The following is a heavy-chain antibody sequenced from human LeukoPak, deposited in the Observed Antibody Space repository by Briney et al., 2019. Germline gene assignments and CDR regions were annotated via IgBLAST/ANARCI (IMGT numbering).Heavy chain of an antibody. CDR2: LYPGDSDT. V-gene: IGHV5-51*01. D-gene: IGHD2-15*01. J-gene: IGHJ4*02. Sequence: GESPKISCKGSGYSFTSYWIGWVRPMPGEGVEWMGILYPGDSDTRYSPSFQGQVAISADKTISTAYLKWSSLKASDTAMYYCARQETWGGTRDYFDYWGQGTLVTVSS. CDR1: GYSFTSYW. CDR3: ARQETWGGTRDYFDY.